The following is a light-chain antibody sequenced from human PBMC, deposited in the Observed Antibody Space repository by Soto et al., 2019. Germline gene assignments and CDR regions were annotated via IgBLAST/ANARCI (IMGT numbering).Light chain of an antibody. CDR3: QQYNSYPWT. J-gene: IGKJ1*01. Sequence: LQMTQSPSTLSACVGDRVLITCPASPGINSLLAWYQQKPGKAPKPLIYKASSLESGVPSRFSGSGSGTEFTLTISSLQPDDFATYYCQQYNSYPWTFGQGTKVEIK. CDR1: PGINSL. V-gene: IGKV1-5*03. CDR2: KAS.